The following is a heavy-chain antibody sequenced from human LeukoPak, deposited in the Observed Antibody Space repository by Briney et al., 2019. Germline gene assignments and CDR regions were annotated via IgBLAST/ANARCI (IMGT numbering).Heavy chain of an antibody. D-gene: IGHD3-22*01. CDR2: IIPILGIA. CDR1: GGTFSSYT. Sequence: SVKVSCKASGGTFSSYTISWVRQAPGQGLEWMGRIIPILGIANYAQKYQGRVTITADKSTSTAYMELSSLRSEDTAVYYCAREDYYDRDRPLDYWGQGTLVTVSS. CDR3: AREDYYDRDRPLDY. V-gene: IGHV1-69*04. J-gene: IGHJ4*02.